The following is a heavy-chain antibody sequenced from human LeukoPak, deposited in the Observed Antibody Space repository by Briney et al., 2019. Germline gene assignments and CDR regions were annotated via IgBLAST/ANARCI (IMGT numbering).Heavy chain of an antibody. Sequence: SETVSLTCTVSGGSISGYYWSWIRQPPGEGLEWIGYIYYSGSTNYNPSLKSRVTISVDTSKNQFSLKLSSVTAADTAVYYCARVKGSSGFDYWGQGTLVTVSS. CDR2: IYYSGST. D-gene: IGHD3-22*01. V-gene: IGHV4-59*01. CDR1: GGSISGYY. J-gene: IGHJ4*02. CDR3: ARVKGSSGFDY.